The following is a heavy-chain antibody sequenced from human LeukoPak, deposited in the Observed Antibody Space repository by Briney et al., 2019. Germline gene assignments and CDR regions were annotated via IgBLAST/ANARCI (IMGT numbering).Heavy chain of an antibody. J-gene: IGHJ4*02. D-gene: IGHD3-22*01. CDR1: GGSISSYY. CDR2: IYYSGST. Sequence: SETLSLTCTVSGGSISSYYWSWIRQPPGKGLDWIGHIYYSGSTNYNPSLKSRVTISVDTSKNQLSLKLSSVTAADTAVYYCARGRYYSDSSGYFYDYWGQGTLVTVSS. V-gene: IGHV4-59*01. CDR3: ARGRYYSDSSGYFYDY.